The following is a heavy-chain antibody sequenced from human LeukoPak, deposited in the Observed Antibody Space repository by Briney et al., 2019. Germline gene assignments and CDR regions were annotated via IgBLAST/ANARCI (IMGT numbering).Heavy chain of an antibody. CDR2: IIPIFGTA. CDR1: GYTLTELS. J-gene: IGHJ4*02. D-gene: IGHD3-9*01. Sequence: SVKVSCKVSGYTLTELSMHWVRQAPGKGLEWMGGIIPIFGTANYAQKFQGRVTITADESTSTAYMELSSLRSEDTAVYYCALLLRYFDWLAFGYWGQGTLVTVSS. CDR3: ALLLRYFDWLAFGY. V-gene: IGHV1-69*13.